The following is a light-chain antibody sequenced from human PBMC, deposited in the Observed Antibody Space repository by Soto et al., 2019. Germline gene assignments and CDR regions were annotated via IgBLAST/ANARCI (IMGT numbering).Light chain of an antibody. J-gene: IGKJ2*01. CDR2: GAS. CDR1: QSLSSN. V-gene: IGKV3-15*01. CDR3: QQYNQSPSI. Sequence: EIVMTQSPATLSLSPGERATLSCRASQSLSSNLAWYQQKPGQAPRLLIYGASARATGIPARFSGSGSGTEFTLTINSLQSEDFAVYFCQQYNQSPSIFGLGTKLEIK.